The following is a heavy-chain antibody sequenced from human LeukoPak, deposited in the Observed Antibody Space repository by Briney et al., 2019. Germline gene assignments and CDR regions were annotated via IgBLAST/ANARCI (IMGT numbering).Heavy chain of an antibody. D-gene: IGHD6-19*01. CDR3: VRVGSVAGSDYLDY. CDR2: SRNKAKSYTT. V-gene: IGHV3-72*01. J-gene: IGHJ4*02. Sequence: GGSRRLSCAISGFTFSDYFLDWVRQAPGKGLEWVGRSRNKAKSYTTEYAASVKGRFTISRDDSKNSLYLRMDGLKTEDTAVYYCVRVGSVAGSDYLDYWGQGTLVTVSS. CDR1: GFTFSDYF.